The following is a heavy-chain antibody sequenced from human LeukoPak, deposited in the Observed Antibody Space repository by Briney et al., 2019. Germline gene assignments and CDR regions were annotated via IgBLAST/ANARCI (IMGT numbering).Heavy chain of an antibody. CDR2: IKEAGSEK. Sequence: EGSLRLSCAASGFTFSSYAMSWVRQAPGKGLEFMANIKEAGSEKYYVDSVKGRFTISRDNDKNLVHLQMNSLRAVDTAVYYCARGGGMRSWYDFDYWGQGTLVTVSS. CDR1: GFTFSSYA. V-gene: IGHV3-7*04. J-gene: IGHJ4*02. D-gene: IGHD6-13*01. CDR3: ARGGGMRSWYDFDY.